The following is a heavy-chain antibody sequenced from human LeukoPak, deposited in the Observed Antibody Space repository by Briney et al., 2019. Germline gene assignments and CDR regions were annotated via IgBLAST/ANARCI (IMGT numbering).Heavy chain of an antibody. CDR2: ISGSGGST. CDR1: GFTFSSYG. CDR3: AKSLTLTYYYDSSGLSDAFDI. V-gene: IGHV3-23*01. Sequence: PGRSLRLSCAASGFTFSSYGMSWVRQAPGKGLEWVSAISGSGGSTYYADSVKGRFTISRDNSKNTLYLQMNSLRAEDTAVYYCAKSLTLTYYYDSSGLSDAFDIWGQGTMVTVSS. J-gene: IGHJ3*02. D-gene: IGHD3-22*01.